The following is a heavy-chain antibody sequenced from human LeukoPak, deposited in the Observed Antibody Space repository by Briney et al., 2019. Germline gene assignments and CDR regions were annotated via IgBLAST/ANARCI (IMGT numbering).Heavy chain of an antibody. J-gene: IGHJ4*02. V-gene: IGHV3-43*02. D-gene: IGHD2-15*01. Sequence: GGSLRLSCAASGFMFDDSAMHWVRQAPGEGLEWVSLISVDGVSTFYADSVKGRFTISRDNSKNSLSLQMDSLTTEDTALYYCAKEGYSHTSNYFDNWGQGILVTVSS. CDR2: ISVDGVST. CDR1: GFMFDDSA. CDR3: AKEGYSHTSNYFDN.